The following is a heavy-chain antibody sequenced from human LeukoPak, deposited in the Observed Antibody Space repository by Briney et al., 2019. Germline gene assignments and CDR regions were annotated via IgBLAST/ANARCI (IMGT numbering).Heavy chain of an antibody. D-gene: IGHD3-16*01. CDR2: ISYDGSNK. V-gene: IGHV3-30*03. CDR1: GFTFSSYW. CDR3: ARVSDPSDYDHYGSDYYMDV. J-gene: IGHJ6*03. Sequence: PGGSLRLSCAASGFTFSSYWMNWVRQAPGKGLEWVAVISYDGSNKYYADSVKGRFTISRDNSKNTLYLQMNSLRAEDTAVYYCARVSDPSDYDHYGSDYYMDVWGKGTTVTVSS.